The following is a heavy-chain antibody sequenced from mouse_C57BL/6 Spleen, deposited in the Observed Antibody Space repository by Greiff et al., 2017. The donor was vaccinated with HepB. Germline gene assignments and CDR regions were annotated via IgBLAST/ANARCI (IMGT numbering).Heavy chain of an antibody. CDR1: GYTFTDYY. J-gene: IGHJ4*01. CDR3: ARTGVCMDY. Sequence: QVQLQQSGAELVRPGASVKLSCKASGYTFTDYYINWVKQRPGQGLEWIARIYPGSGNTYYNEKFKGKATLTAEISSSTAYMQLSSLTSEDSAVYFCARTGVCMDYWGQGTSVTVSS. CDR2: IYPGSGNT. D-gene: IGHD2-10*02. V-gene: IGHV1-76*01.